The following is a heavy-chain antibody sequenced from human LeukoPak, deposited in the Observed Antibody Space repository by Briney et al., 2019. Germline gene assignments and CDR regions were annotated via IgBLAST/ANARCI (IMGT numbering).Heavy chain of an antibody. Sequence: ASVKVSCKASGYTFTGYYMHWVRQAPGQGLEWMGWINPNSGGTNYAQKFQGRVTMTRDTSISTAYMELGRLRSDDTAVYYCASRYSSGWYRPPLYYYYYGMDVWGQGTTVTVSS. CDR3: ASRYSSGWYRPPLYYYYYGMDV. V-gene: IGHV1-2*02. J-gene: IGHJ6*02. CDR2: INPNSGGT. CDR1: GYTFTGYY. D-gene: IGHD6-19*01.